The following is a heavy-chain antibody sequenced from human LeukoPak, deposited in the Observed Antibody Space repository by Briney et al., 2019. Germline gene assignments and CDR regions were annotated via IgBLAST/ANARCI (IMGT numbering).Heavy chain of an antibody. V-gene: IGHV3-48*03. D-gene: IGHD1-26*01. CDR3: ARVLAGATYFDY. CDR1: GFIFSRFD. J-gene: IGHJ4*02. CDR2: ISSSGSTM. Sequence: GGSLRLSCAASGFIFSRFDMTWVRQAPGKGLEWVSYISSSGSTMYYADSLKGRITLSRGNAKNSLDLQMNSLRAEDTAIYYCARVLAGATYFDYWGQGTLVTVSS.